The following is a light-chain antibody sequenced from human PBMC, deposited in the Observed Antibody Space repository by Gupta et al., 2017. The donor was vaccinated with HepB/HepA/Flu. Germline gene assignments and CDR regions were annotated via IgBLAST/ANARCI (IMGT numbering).Light chain of an antibody. V-gene: IGKV1-39*01. CDR3: QQSYSTPRT. Sequence: DIQMTQSPSSLSASVGDRVTITCRASQSISTYLNWYQQKPGKAPKLLIYAASRLQSGVPSRGSGSGSGTDVTLTISSLQPEDIATYDCQQSYSTPRTFGGGTKVEIK. CDR2: AAS. CDR1: QSISTY. J-gene: IGKJ4*02.